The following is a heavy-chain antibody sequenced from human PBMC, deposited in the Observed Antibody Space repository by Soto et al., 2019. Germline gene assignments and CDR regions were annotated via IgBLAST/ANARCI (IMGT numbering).Heavy chain of an antibody. CDR3: ARNGGIRKYYYGMDV. CDR2: INPNSGGT. Sequence: ASVKVSCKASGYTFTGYYMHWVRQAPGQGLEWMGWINPNSGGTNYAQKFQGWVTMTRDTSISTAYMELSRLRSDDTAVYYCARNGGIRKYYYGMDVWGQGTTVTVSS. CDR1: GYTFTGYY. D-gene: IGHD3-16*01. J-gene: IGHJ6*02. V-gene: IGHV1-2*04.